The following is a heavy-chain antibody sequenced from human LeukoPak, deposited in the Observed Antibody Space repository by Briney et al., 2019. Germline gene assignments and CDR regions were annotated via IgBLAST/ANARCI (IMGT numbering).Heavy chain of an antibody. CDR3: ARRGVLFGVLDY. V-gene: IGHV4-59*01. CDR1: GGSISSYY. Sequence: SETLSLTCTVSGGSISSYYWSWIRQPPGKGLEWIGYIYYSGSTNYNPSLKSRVTISVDTSKNQFSLKLSSVTAADTAVYYCARRGVLFGVLDYWGQGSLVTVSS. CDR2: IYYSGST. J-gene: IGHJ4*02. D-gene: IGHD2-8*01.